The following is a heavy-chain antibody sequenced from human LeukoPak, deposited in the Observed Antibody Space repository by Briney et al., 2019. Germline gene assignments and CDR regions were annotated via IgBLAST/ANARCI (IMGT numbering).Heavy chain of an antibody. V-gene: IGHV3-23*01. CDR1: GFTFSSHA. CDR3: AKAQYNSGWYGIS. Sequence: GGSLRLSCAASGFTFSSHAMSWVRQAPGKGLEWVSGISGSGGSTKYADSVKGRFTISRDNSKNTLYLQMNSPRAEDTAVYYCAKAQYNSGWYGISWGQGTLVTVSS. J-gene: IGHJ5*02. D-gene: IGHD6-19*01. CDR2: ISGSGGST.